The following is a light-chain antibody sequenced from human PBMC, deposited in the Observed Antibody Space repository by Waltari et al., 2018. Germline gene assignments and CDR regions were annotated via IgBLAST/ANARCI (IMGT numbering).Light chain of an antibody. J-gene: IGLJ2*01. CDR1: SSDVGGSNY. CDR2: DVS. V-gene: IGLV2-14*03. Sequence: QSALTQPASVSGSPGQSITISCTGTSSDVGGSNYVSWYQQHPAKAPKLMIFDVSNRPSGVSNRFSGSKSGNTASLTISGLQAEDEADYYCSSYTSSSTRVFGGGTKLTVL. CDR3: SSYTSSSTRV.